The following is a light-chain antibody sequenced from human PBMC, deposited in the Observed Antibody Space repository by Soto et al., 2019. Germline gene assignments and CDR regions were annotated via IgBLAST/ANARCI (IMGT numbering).Light chain of an antibody. Sequence: EIVLTQSPGTLSLSPGERATLSCRASQSVSSYLAWYQQKPGQAPRLLIYGASTRATGTPARFSGSGSGTEFTLTISSLQPDDFGTYYCQEYNSYTGTFGPGTKVDI. CDR1: QSVSSY. CDR2: GAS. V-gene: IGKV3-15*01. CDR3: QEYNSYTGT. J-gene: IGKJ1*01.